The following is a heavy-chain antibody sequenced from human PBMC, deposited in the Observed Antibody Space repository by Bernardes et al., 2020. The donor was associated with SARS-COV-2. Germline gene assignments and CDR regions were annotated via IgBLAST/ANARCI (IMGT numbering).Heavy chain of an antibody. CDR3: ARHGAGEDLSYFDY. CDR1: GGSISGYY. Sequence: SLTCTVSGGSISGYYLSWIRQAPEMRLEWIGYIDNRGNTKFNPSLKSRVTISVDTSKNQFSLKVTSVTAADTAMYYCARHGAGEDLSYFDYWGRGTLVTVSS. D-gene: IGHD3-16*01. CDR2: IDNRGNT. V-gene: IGHV4-59*01. J-gene: IGHJ4*02.